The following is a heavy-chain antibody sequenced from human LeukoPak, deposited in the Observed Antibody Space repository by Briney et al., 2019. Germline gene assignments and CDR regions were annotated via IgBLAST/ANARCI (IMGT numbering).Heavy chain of an antibody. D-gene: IGHD6-19*01. V-gene: IGHV3-23*01. CDR1: GFTFSSYA. CDR3: AKVPGIAVAGTQDY. CDR2: ISGSGGST. Sequence: GGSLRLSCAASGFTFSSYAMGWVRQAPGKGLEWVSAISGSGGSTYYADSVKGRFTISRDNSKNTPYLQMNSLRAEDTAVYYCAKVPGIAVAGTQDYWGQGTLVTVSS. J-gene: IGHJ4*02.